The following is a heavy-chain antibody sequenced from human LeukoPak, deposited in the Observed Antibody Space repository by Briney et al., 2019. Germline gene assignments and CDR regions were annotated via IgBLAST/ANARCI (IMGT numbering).Heavy chain of an antibody. CDR1: GFTFSSYS. J-gene: IGHJ4*02. D-gene: IGHD3-3*02. Sequence: KPGGSLRLSGAASGFTFSSYSMNWVRQAPGKGLEGFSSISSISSYIYYADSVKGRFTISRDNAKNSLYLQMNSLRAEDTAVYYCARDWAIASPGYWGQGTLVTVSS. CDR2: ISSISSYI. CDR3: ARDWAIASPGY. V-gene: IGHV3-21*01.